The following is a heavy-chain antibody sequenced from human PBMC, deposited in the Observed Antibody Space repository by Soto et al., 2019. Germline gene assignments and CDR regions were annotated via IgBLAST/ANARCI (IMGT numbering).Heavy chain of an antibody. J-gene: IGHJ5*02. D-gene: IGHD6-13*01. CDR3: ARDGSSSENWFDP. CDR2: IYYSGST. Sequence: QVRLQESGPGLVKPSQTLSLTCTVSGGSISSGGYYWSWIRQHPGKGLEWIGYIYYSGSTYYNPSLMSRVTISVDTSKNQFSLKLSSVTAADTAVYYCARDGSSSENWFDPWGQGTLVTVSS. CDR1: GGSISSGGYY. V-gene: IGHV4-31*03.